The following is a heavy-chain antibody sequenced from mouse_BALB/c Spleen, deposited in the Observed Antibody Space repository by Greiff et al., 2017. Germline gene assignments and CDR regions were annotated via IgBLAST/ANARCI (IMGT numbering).Heavy chain of an antibody. Sequence: VQLQQSGAELAKPGASVKMSCKASGYTFTSYWMHWVKQRPGQGLEWIGYINPSTGYTEYNQKFKDKATLTADKSSSTAYMQLSSLTSEDSAVYYCARSRGVYYHGSFAYWGQGTLVTVSA. CDR2: INPSTGYT. CDR1: GYTFTSYW. CDR3: ARSRGVYYHGSFAY. J-gene: IGHJ3*01. V-gene: IGHV1-7*01. D-gene: IGHD1-1*01.